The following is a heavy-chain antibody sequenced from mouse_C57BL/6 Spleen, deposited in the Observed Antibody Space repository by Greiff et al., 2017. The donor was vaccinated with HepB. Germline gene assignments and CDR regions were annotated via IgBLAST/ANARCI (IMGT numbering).Heavy chain of an antibody. J-gene: IGHJ4*01. CDR3: AKPVGLRREGAMDY. CDR1: GFSLTSYG. D-gene: IGHD2-4*01. CDR2: IWGDGST. V-gene: IGHV2-3*01. Sequence: QVQLQQSGPGLVAPSQSLSITCTVSGFSLTSYGVSWVRQPPGKGLEWLGVIWGDGSTNYHSALISRLSISKDNSKSQVFLKLNSLQTDDTATYYGAKPVGLRREGAMDYWGQGTSVTVSS.